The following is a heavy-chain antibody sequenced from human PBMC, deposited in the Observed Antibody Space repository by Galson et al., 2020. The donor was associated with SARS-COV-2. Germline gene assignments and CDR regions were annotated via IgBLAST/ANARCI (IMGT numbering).Heavy chain of an antibody. D-gene: IGHD3-3*01. V-gene: IGHV1-24*01. Sequence: ASVKVSCKVSGYTLTELSMHWVRQAPGKGLEWMGGFDPEDGETIYAQKFQGRVTMTEDTSTDTAYMELSSLRSEDTAVDYCATGRPYGEVSWFDPWGQGTLVTVSS. CDR3: ATGRPYGEVSWFDP. J-gene: IGHJ5*02. CDR2: FDPEDGET. CDR1: GYTLTELS.